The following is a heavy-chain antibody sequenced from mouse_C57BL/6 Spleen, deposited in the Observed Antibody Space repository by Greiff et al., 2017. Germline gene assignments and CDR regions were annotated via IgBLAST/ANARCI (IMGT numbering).Heavy chain of an antibody. Sequence: VQLKESGGGLVKPGGSLKLSCAASGFTFSDYGMHWVRPAPEKGLEWVAYISSGSSTIYYADTVKGRFTISRDNAKNTLFRQMTSLRSEDTAMYYCARPFNWDVGYFDYWGQGTTLTVSS. CDR2: ISSGSSTI. V-gene: IGHV5-17*01. J-gene: IGHJ2*01. CDR1: GFTFSDYG. CDR3: ARPFNWDVGYFDY. D-gene: IGHD4-1*01.